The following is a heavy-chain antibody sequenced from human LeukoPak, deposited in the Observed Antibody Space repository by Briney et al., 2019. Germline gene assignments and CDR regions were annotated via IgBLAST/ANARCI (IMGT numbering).Heavy chain of an antibody. V-gene: IGHV3-73*01. CDR3: TVMDV. CDR1: GFTFCGSA. Sequence: GGTLNLYGAASGFTFCGSAMDRLRPAYGKGRKGVVRIRSRANSYATAYAASVKGRFTISRDDSDNTAYLQMTGLKIEDTAVYYCTVMDVWGKGTTVTVSS. J-gene: IGHJ6*04. CDR2: IRSRANSYAT.